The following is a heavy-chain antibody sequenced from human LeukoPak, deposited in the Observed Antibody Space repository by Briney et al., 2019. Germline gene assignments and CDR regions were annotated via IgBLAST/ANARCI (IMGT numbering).Heavy chain of an antibody. CDR2: IYTSGST. Sequence: SETLSLTCTVSGGSISGYYWSWIRQPPGKGLEWIGYIYTSGSTNYNPSPKSRVTISVDTSKNQFSLKLSSVTAADTAVYYCARQYSSSSSTDYWGQGILVTVSS. V-gene: IGHV4-4*09. D-gene: IGHD6-6*01. J-gene: IGHJ4*02. CDR3: ARQYSSSSSTDY. CDR1: GGSISGYY.